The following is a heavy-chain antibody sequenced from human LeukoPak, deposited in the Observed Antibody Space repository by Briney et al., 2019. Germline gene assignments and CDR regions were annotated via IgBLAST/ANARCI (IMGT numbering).Heavy chain of an antibody. CDR2: ISSSSSTI. CDR3: AKDSYGSGSYFDY. Sequence: PGGSLRLSCAASGFTFSSYSMNWVRQAPGKGLEWVSYISSSSSTIYYADSVKGRFTISRDNSKNSLYLQMNSLRTEDTAFYYCAKDSYGSGSYFDYWGQGTLVTVSS. CDR1: GFTFSSYS. J-gene: IGHJ4*02. D-gene: IGHD3-10*01. V-gene: IGHV3-48*04.